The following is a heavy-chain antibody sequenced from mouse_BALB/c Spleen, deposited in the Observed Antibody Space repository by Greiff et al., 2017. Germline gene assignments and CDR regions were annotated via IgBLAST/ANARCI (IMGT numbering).Heavy chain of an antibody. CDR3: ARKRELLGYAMDY. CDR2: ISYSGST. V-gene: IGHV3-2*02. CDR1: GYSITSDYA. J-gene: IGHJ4*01. Sequence: DVQLQESGPGLVKPSQSLSLTCTVTGYSITSDYAWNWIRQFPGNKLEWMGYISYSGSTSYNPSLKSRISITRDTSKNQFFLQLNSVTTEDTATYYCARKRELLGYAMDYWGQGTSVTVSS. D-gene: IGHD1-1*01.